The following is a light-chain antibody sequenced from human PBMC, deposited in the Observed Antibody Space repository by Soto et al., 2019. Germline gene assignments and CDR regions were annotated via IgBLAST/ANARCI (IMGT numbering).Light chain of an antibody. V-gene: IGLV1-44*01. CDR2: SNN. CDR1: SSNIGSNT. CDR3: AAWDDILNRL. J-gene: IGLJ2*01. Sequence: QSVLTQPPSASGTPGQRVTIPCSGSSSNIGSNTVNWYQQLPGTAPKLLIYSNNQRPSGVPDRFSGSKSGTSASLAISGLQSEDESDYYCAAWDDILNRLFGGVTHLPVL.